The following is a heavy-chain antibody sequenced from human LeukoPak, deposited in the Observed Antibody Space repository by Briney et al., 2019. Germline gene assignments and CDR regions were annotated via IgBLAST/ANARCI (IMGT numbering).Heavy chain of an antibody. CDR2: ISYDGSNK. V-gene: IGHV3-30-3*01. CDR1: RFTFSSYA. Sequence: GGSLRLSCAASRFTFSSYAIHWVRQAPGKGLEWVAVISYDGSNKYYADSVKGRFTISRDNSKNTLYLQMNSLRAEDTAVYYCARDQRWVLPLTTVIQIPSYYFDYWGQGTLVTVSS. D-gene: IGHD4-11*01. J-gene: IGHJ4*02. CDR3: ARDQRWVLPLTTVIQIPSYYFDY.